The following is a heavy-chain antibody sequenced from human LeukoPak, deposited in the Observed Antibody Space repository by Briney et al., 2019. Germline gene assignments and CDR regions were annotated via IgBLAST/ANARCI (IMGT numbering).Heavy chain of an antibody. D-gene: IGHD6-19*01. Sequence: GGSLRLSCAASGFTFSSYEMNWVRQAPGKGLQWVSYISSSGSTRYYAESVKGRFTIYRDNSKNTLFLQVNSLRAEDTAVYHCAKDARRTFGLSSGLYRGSYYFDYWGQGTLVTVSS. J-gene: IGHJ4*02. CDR1: GFTFSSYE. CDR2: ISSSGSTR. CDR3: AKDARRTFGLSSGLYRGSYYFDY. V-gene: IGHV3-48*03.